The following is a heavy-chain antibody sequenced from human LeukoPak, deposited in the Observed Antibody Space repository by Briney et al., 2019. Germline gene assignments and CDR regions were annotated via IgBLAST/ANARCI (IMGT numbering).Heavy chain of an antibody. CDR3: ARGRDGYNTHSDY. V-gene: IGHV3-7*04. CDR1: GFTFSAYW. CDR2: IKQDGSEK. D-gene: IGHD5-24*01. J-gene: IGHJ4*02. Sequence: QPGGSLRLSCAASGFTFSAYWMNWVRQAPGKGLEWVANIKQDGSEKYYVDSVKGRFTISRDNAKNSLYLQMNSLRAEDTAVYYCARGRDGYNTHSDYWGQGTLVTVSS.